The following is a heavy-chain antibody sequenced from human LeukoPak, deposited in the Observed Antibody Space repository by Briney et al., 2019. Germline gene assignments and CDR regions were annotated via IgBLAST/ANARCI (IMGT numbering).Heavy chain of an antibody. D-gene: IGHD3-10*01. Sequence: GGSLRLSCAASGFNFRGYAMHWVRQAPGKGLEWVALIRSNGNEKFYLDAVQGRFTISRDNSKNTLFLQMSSLRPEDTAVYYCAKDRDGSGSFKKRMDVWGQGTTVSVSS. V-gene: IGHV3-30*02. CDR1: GFNFRGYA. CDR2: IRSNGNEK. CDR3: AKDRDGSGSFKKRMDV. J-gene: IGHJ6*02.